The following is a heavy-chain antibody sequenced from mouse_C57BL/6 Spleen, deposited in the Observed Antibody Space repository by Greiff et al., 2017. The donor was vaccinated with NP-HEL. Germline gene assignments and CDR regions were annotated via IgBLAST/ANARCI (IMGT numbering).Heavy chain of an antibody. CDR2: IWTGGGT. V-gene: IGHV2-9-1*01. J-gene: IGHJ3*01. CDR3: ASIYDGYYVFAY. Sequence: QVQLQQSGPGLVAPSQSLSITCTVSGFSLTSYAISWVRQPPGKGLEWLGVIWTGGGTNYNSALKSRLSISKDNSKSQVFLKMNSLQTDDTARYYCASIYDGYYVFAYWGQGTLVTVSA. CDR1: GFSLTSYA. D-gene: IGHD2-3*01.